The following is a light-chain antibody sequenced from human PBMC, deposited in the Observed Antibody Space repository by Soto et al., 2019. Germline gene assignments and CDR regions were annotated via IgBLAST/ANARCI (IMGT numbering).Light chain of an antibody. CDR2: DAS. CDR3: HHRSNWPLT. CDR1: QSVSTY. Sequence: EIVLTQSPATVSLSPGERATLSCRASQSVSTYLAWYQQKPGQPPRLLIYDASKRATGIPARFSGSGSGTDFALTISSLEPEDFEVYYCHHRSNWPLTFGGGTKVEIK. J-gene: IGKJ4*01. V-gene: IGKV3-11*01.